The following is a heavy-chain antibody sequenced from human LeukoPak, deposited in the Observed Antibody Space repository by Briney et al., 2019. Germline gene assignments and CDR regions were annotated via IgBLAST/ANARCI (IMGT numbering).Heavy chain of an antibody. Sequence: SVKVSCKASGGTFSSYAISWVRQAPGQGLEWMGGIIPIFGTANYAQKFQGRVTITADESTSTAYMELSSLRSEDTAVYYCARQSTIAAARIDPWGQGTLVTVSS. V-gene: IGHV1-69*13. J-gene: IGHJ5*02. CDR2: IIPIFGTA. CDR1: GGTFSSYA. D-gene: IGHD6-25*01. CDR3: ARQSTIAAARIDP.